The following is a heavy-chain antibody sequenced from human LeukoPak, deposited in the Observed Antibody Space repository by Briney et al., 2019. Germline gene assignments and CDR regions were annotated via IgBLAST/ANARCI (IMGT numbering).Heavy chain of an antibody. V-gene: IGHV3-74*01. Sequence: GGSLRLSCAASGFTFSNYWMHWVRLTPGKGLVWVSRISSDGSSSTYADSVKGRFTISRDNAKNTLYLQMNSLSVEDTAVYYCIGSLYYTSSFDCWGQGTLVTVSS. CDR3: IGSLYYTSSFDC. CDR2: ISSDGSSS. CDR1: GFTFSNYW. D-gene: IGHD3-3*01. J-gene: IGHJ4*02.